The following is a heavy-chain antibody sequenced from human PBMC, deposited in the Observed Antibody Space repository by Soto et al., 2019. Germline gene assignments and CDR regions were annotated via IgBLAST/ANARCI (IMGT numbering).Heavy chain of an antibody. Sequence: GGSLRLSCAASGFTFSSYWMHWVRQAPGNGLVWLSRINSDGNTYYADSVEGRFTISRDNSKDTLYLQMNSLRAEDTAVYYCTKPKYRGVVVNVWGQGTTVTVSS. J-gene: IGHJ6*02. CDR1: GFTFSSYW. V-gene: IGHV3-74*01. D-gene: IGHD3-10*01. CDR2: INSDGNT. CDR3: TKPKYRGVVVNV.